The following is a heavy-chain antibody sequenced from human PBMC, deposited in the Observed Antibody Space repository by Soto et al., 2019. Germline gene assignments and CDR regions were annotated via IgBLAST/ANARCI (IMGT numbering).Heavy chain of an antibody. CDR2: ISAYNGNT. CDR1: GYTFTSYG. J-gene: IGHJ3*02. V-gene: IGHV1-18*01. Sequence: VQVSCKASGYTFTSYGISCGRQAPGQALEWMGWISAYNGNTNYAQKLQGRVTTTTDTSTSTAYMELRSLRSDDTAVYYCACLGPYDAFDIWGQGTMVTVSS. D-gene: IGHD3-16*01. CDR3: ACLGPYDAFDI.